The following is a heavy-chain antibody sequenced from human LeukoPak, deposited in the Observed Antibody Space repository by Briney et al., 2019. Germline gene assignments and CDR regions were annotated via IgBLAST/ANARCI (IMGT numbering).Heavy chain of an antibody. CDR3: ARDLKSGWYSASDAFDI. J-gene: IGHJ3*02. Sequence: ASVTVSCKASGYTFTGYYMHWVRQAPGQGLEWMGRINPNSGGTSYAQKFQGRVTMTRDTSISTAYMELSRLRSDDTAVYYCARDLKSGWYSASDAFDIWGQGTMVTVSS. CDR2: INPNSGGT. CDR1: GYTFTGYY. D-gene: IGHD6-19*01. V-gene: IGHV1-2*06.